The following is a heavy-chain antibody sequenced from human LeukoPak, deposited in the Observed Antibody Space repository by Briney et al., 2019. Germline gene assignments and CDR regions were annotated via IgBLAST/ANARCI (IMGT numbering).Heavy chain of an antibody. J-gene: IGHJ3*02. CDR2: IYYSGST. Sequence: SETLSLTCTVSGGSISTSSYYWAWIRQPPGKGLEYIGSIYYSGSTWYNPSLKSRVTISRDTSKNQFSLTLNSVTAADTAVYYCASSGRLFAFDIWGQGTMVTVSS. CDR3: ASSGRLFAFDI. D-gene: IGHD3-10*01. CDR1: GGSISTSSYY. V-gene: IGHV4-39*01.